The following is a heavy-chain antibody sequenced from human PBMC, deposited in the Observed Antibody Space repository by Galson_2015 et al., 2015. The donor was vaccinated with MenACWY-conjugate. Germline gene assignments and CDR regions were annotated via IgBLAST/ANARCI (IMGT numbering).Heavy chain of an antibody. V-gene: IGHV1-58*01. CDR1: GFTFTRSA. J-gene: IGHJ5*02. CDR2: IVVGSGNV. Sequence: SVKVSCKASGFTFTRSAVQWVRQTRGQRLEWIGWIVVGSGNVNYAQNFQERVTMSRDISISTAYMELSSLRSEDTAVYYCAADVTAAMEPYFDPWGQGTLVIVSS. CDR3: AADVTAAMEPYFDP. D-gene: IGHD2-2*01.